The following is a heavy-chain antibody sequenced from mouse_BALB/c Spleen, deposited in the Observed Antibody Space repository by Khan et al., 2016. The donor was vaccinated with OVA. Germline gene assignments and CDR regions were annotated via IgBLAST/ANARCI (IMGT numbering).Heavy chain of an antibody. CDR2: IFPGTGTT. J-gene: IGHJ3*01. CDR1: GYTFTNYW. Sequence: QVRLQQSGAELVKPGASVKLSCKTSGYTFTNYWIQWVKQRPGQGLGWIGEIFPGTGTTSYNENFKAKATLTIDPSSSTAYMQLSRLTSEDSAVYYCERGYFGNYEFAYWGQGTLVTVSA. CDR3: ERGYFGNYEFAY. D-gene: IGHD2-1*01. V-gene: IGHV1S132*01.